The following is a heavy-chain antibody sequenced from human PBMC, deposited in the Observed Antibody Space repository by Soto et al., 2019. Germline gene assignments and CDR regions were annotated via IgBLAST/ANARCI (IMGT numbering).Heavy chain of an antibody. D-gene: IGHD5-12*01. Sequence: QLQLQESGSGLVKPSQTLSLTCAVSGGSISSGGYSWSWIRQPPGKGLEWIGYIYHSGSTYYNPSLQSRLTIAVARSKTQFSLKLSSVTAADTAVYYCAAGGGLPRYYWGQGTLVTVSS. J-gene: IGHJ4*02. V-gene: IGHV4-30-2*01. CDR1: GGSISSGGYS. CDR2: IYHSGST. CDR3: AAGGGLPRYY.